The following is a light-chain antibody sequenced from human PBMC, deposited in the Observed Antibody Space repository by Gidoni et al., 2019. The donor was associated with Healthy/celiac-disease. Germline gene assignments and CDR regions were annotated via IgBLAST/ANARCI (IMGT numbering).Light chain of an antibody. CDR2: AAS. CDR1: QSISSY. V-gene: IGKV1-39*01. J-gene: IGKJ1*01. CDR3: QQSYSTLPTWT. Sequence: DIQMTQSPSSLSASVGDRVTITCRASQSISSYLNWYQQKPGKAPKLLIYAASRLQSGVPSRFSGSGSGTDFTLTISSLQPEDFATYYCQQSYSTLPTWTFXQXTKVEIK.